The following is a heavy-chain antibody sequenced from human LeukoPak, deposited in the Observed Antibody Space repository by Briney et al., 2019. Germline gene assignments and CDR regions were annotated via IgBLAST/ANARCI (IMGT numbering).Heavy chain of an antibody. D-gene: IGHD4-17*01. CDR2: ISSSSAGT. J-gene: IGHJ4*02. CDR1: GFTFSSYA. Sequence: PGGSLRLSCAASGFTFSSYAMSWVRQAPGKGLEWVSAISSSSAGTYHADSVKGRFTISRDNSRDTLYLQMSSLRAEDTALYYCAKGAHGDYDYWGQGTLVTVSS. V-gene: IGHV3-23*01. CDR3: AKGAHGDYDY.